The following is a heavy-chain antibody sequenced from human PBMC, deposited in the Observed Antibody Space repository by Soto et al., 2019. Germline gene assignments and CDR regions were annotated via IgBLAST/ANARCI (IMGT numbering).Heavy chain of an antibody. V-gene: IGHV3-30*02. Sequence: GGSLRLSCAASVFTFSDHGMHWVRHSPGKGLEWVAFIESDGSKEYYADSVKGRVTISRDNSKDTLYVQINSLRPEDTAVYYCAKAWRKVYSGHYCFDYWGQGSLVSVSS. CDR3: AKAWRKVYSGHYCFDY. CDR2: IESDGSKE. CDR1: VFTFSDHG. J-gene: IGHJ4*02. D-gene: IGHD1-26*01.